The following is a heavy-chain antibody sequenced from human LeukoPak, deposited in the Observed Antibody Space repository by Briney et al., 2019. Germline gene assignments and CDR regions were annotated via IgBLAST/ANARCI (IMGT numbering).Heavy chain of an antibody. V-gene: IGHV3-64*02. CDR3: ARGPNYTFYMDV. CDR1: GFTFSDYT. J-gene: IGHJ6*03. Sequence: GGSLRLSCAASGFTFSDYTMHWVRLAPGKRLEYVSAITANGGSKYHADSVRARFTVSRDDSKNTLYLQMGSLRAEDTALYYCARGPNYTFYMDVWGKGTTVTVSS. CDR2: ITANGGSK.